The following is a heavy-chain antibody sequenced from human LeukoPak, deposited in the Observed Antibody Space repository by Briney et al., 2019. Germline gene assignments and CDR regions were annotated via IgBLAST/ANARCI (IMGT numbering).Heavy chain of an antibody. CDR3: TYTYDSTGYYPGTFDY. CDR1: GFTFGDYA. D-gene: IGHD3-22*01. CDR2: IRGKTYGGTT. Sequence: PGRSLRLSCTAAGFTFGDYAMSWVRQAPAKGLEWVGFIRGKTYGGTTEYAASVKGRFTISRDDSKSIAYLQMNSLKTEDTAVYYCTYTYDSTGYYPGTFDYWGQGTLVTVSS. V-gene: IGHV3-49*04. J-gene: IGHJ4*02.